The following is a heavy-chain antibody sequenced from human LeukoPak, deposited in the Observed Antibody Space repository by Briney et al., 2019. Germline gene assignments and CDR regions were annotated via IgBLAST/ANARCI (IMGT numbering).Heavy chain of an antibody. CDR3: ASLLRNWFDP. V-gene: IGHV4-34*01. Sequence: SETLSLTCAVYGGSFSGYYWSWIRQPPGKGLEWIGEINHSGSTNYNPSLKSRVTISVDTSKNQFSLKLSSVTAADTAVYYCASLLRNWFDPWGQGTLVTVSS. D-gene: IGHD2-15*01. CDR2: INHSGST. J-gene: IGHJ5*02. CDR1: GGSFSGYY.